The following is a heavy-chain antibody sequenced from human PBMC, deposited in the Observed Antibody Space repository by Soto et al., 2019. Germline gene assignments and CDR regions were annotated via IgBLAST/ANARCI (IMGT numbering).Heavy chain of an antibody. V-gene: IGHV1-18*01. CDR3: ARVTNVGFLERSTPRASGMDV. J-gene: IGHJ6*04. CDR2: ISAYNGNT. CDR1: RGAFNSNA. Sequence: SMKASSNARRGAFNSNAISWLRQAPGQRLEKMGWISAYNGNTNYAQKLQGRVTMTTDTSTSTAYMELRSLRSDDTAVYYCARVTNVGFLERSTPRASGMDVWGKGTTVTVSS. D-gene: IGHD3-3*01.